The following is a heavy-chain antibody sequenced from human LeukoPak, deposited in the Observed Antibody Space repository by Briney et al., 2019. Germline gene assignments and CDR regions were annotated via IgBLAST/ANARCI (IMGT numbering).Heavy chain of an antibody. CDR2: MYYSGGT. J-gene: IGHJ6*02. Sequence: SETLSLTCTVSGGSISSSTYYWGWIRQPPGKGLERIGTMYYSGGTRYNPSLKGRATIFVDTSKNQLCLKLTSVTAADTAVYYCAKHQADSNGHSSHYYCGMDLWGQGTTVTVS. CDR3: AKHQADSNGHSSHYYCGMDL. V-gene: IGHV4-39*01. D-gene: IGHD3-22*01. CDR1: GGSISSSTYY.